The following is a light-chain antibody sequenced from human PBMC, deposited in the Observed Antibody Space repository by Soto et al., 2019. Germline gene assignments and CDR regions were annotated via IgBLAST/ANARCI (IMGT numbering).Light chain of an antibody. CDR2: RNN. Sequence: QSVLIQPPSASGTPGQRVTISCSGSSSNIGRNYVYWYQQLPGTAPKLLIYRNNHRPSGVPDRFSVSKSGTSASLAISGLRSGDEAAYYCEAWDDSLSVLYVFGTGTKVTVL. J-gene: IGLJ1*01. CDR3: EAWDDSLSVLYV. V-gene: IGLV1-47*01. CDR1: SSNIGRNY.